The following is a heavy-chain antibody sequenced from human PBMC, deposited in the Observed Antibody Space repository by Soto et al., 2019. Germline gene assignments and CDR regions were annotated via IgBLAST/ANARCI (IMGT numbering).Heavy chain of an antibody. D-gene: IGHD2-8*02. CDR3: ARCTGLAVRYFDY. CDR1: GGSFSDYYSNY. J-gene: IGHJ4*02. CDR2: VDNTGVT. Sequence: PSETLSLTCAVYGGSFSDYYSNYWSWVRQPPGKGLEWIGEVDNTGVTDYNPSLKSRVTISVDTSKNQFSLKLNSVTAADTAVYYCARCTGLAVRYFDYWGQGALVTVSS. V-gene: IGHV4-34*01.